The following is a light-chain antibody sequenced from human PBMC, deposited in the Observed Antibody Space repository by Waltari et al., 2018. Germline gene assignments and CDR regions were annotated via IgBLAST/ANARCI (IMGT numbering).Light chain of an antibody. CDR2: AAS. CDR1: QSISTY. V-gene: IGKV1-39*01. CDR3: QQSFNTPPWT. Sequence: DIQMSQSPSSLSASVGDRVTITCRASQSISTYLNWYQQKSGKAPKLLIYAASTLQSVVPSRFSGTGSGTVFTLTISSLQPEDFATYYCQQSFNTPPWTFGQGTKVEIK. J-gene: IGKJ1*01.